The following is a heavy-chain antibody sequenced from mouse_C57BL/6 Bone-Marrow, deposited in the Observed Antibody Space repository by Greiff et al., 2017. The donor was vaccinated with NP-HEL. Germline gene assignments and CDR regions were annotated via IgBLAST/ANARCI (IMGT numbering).Heavy chain of an antibody. CDR2: IDPENGDT. CDR1: GFNIKDDY. Sequence: VQLQQSGAELVRPGASVKLSCTASGFNIKDDYMHWVKQRPEQGLEWIGWIDPENGDTESASKFPGKAPITADTSSNQAYLQLSSLTAEDTAVYYCTPLLLRPDYWGQGTTLTVSS. CDR3: TPLLLRPDY. J-gene: IGHJ2*01. V-gene: IGHV14-4*01. D-gene: IGHD1-1*01.